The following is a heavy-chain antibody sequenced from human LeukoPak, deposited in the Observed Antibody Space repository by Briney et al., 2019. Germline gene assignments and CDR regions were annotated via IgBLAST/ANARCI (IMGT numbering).Heavy chain of an antibody. CDR2: IRYDGSNK. V-gene: IGHV3-30*02. CDR3: AKAPTGGSGYSMSV. Sequence: GGSLRLSCAASGFTFSSYGMHWVRQAPGKGLEWVAFIRYDGSNKYYADSVKGPFTISRDNSKNTLYLQMNSLRAEDTAVYYCAKAPTGGSGYSMSVWGKGTTVTISS. D-gene: IGHD3-22*01. CDR1: GFTFSSYG. J-gene: IGHJ6*04.